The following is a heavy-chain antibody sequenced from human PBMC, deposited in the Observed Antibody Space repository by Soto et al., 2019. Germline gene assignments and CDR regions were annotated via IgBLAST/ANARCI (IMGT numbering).Heavy chain of an antibody. CDR1: GFTFNIYS. Sequence: GGSLRLSCAASGFTFNIYSMNWVRQAPGKGLEWVSYISSSSSTIYYADSVKGRFTISRDNAKDSLYLQMNSLRDEDTAVYYCARPGSGSYSGMDVWGQGTTVTVSS. J-gene: IGHJ6*02. D-gene: IGHD3-10*01. CDR2: ISSSSSTI. CDR3: ARPGSGSYSGMDV. V-gene: IGHV3-48*02.